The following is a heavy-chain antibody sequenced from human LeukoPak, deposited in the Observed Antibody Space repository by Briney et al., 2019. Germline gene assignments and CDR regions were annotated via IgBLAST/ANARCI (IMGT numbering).Heavy chain of an antibody. D-gene: IGHD3-3*01. J-gene: IGHJ4*02. CDR3: AKDSRSFGVVTTYFDY. CDR1: GFTFSSYG. CDR2: IRYDGSNK. V-gene: IGHV3-30*02. Sequence: PGGSLRLSCAASGFTFSSYGMHWVRQAPGKGLEWVAFIRYDGSNKYYADSVKGRFTISRDNSKNTLYLQMNSLRAEDTAVYYCAKDSRSFGVVTTYFDYWGQGTLVTVSS.